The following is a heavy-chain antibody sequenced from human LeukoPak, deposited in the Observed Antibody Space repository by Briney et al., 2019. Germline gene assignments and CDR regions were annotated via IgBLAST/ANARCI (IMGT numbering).Heavy chain of an antibody. D-gene: IGHD1-1*01. CDR2: INESGAT. V-gene: IGHV4-34*01. CDR3: ARYVPVKTGPTRASFDY. CDR1: GGSFNDYD. J-gene: IGHJ4*02. Sequence: SETLSLTCSVCGGSFNDYDWSWVRQAPGRGLQWIGEINESGATNCDPSLKSRVTMSIDTSKSQFSLSLRSVTAADTAVYFCARYVPVKTGPTRASFDYWGQGILVSVSS.